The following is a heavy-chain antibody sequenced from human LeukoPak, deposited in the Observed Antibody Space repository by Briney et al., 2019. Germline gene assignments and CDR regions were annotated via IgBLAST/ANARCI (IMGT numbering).Heavy chain of an antibody. Sequence: GRSLRLSCAASGFTFSSYAMSWVRQAPGKGLEWVSAISGSGGSTYYADSVKGRFTISRDNSKNTLYLQMNSLRAEDTAVYYCAKEATTPTYYYYGMDVWGQGTTVTVSS. CDR2: ISGSGGST. D-gene: IGHD5-12*01. J-gene: IGHJ6*02. CDR1: GFTFSSYA. V-gene: IGHV3-23*01. CDR3: AKEATTPTYYYYGMDV.